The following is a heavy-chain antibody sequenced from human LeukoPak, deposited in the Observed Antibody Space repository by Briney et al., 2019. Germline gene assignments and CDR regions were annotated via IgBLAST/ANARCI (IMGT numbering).Heavy chain of an antibody. Sequence: PGGSLRLSCAASGFTFSNYAMSWVRQAPGKGLEWVSAISGSGTYTYYADSVKGRFTISRDNSRNTLHLQMNSLRAEDTAVYHSAKDSSSSGFSAACNFDYWGQGTLVAVSS. J-gene: IGHJ4*02. CDR2: ISGSGTYT. CDR3: AKDSSSSGFSAACNFDY. CDR1: GFTFSNYA. V-gene: IGHV3-23*01. D-gene: IGHD6-19*01.